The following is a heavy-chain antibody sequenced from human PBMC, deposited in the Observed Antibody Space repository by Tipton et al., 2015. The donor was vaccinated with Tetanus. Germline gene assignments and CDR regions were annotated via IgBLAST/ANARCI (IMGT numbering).Heavy chain of an antibody. CDR2: ISSAGSPI. Sequence: GSLRLSCAASGFTFNRYRMNWVRQPPGKGLEWISYISSAGSPIYFADSVEGRFTISRDNAKSLLYLQMHNLRDEDTAVYYCARAPGGGSYHMDFWGRGTLVAVSS. CDR1: GFTFNRYR. D-gene: IGHD3-16*02. J-gene: IGHJ4*02. CDR3: ARAPGGGSYHMDF. V-gene: IGHV3-48*02.